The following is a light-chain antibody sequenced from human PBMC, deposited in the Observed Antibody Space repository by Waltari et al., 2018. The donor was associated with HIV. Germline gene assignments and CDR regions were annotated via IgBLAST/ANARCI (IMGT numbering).Light chain of an antibody. J-gene: IGLJ2*01. CDR3: AAWDDSLSGVV. CDR2: RNN. Sequence: QSVLTQPPSASGTPGQRVTISCSGSTSNTGSNYVYWYQQLPGTAPKILIYRNNQRPSGVPDRFSGSKSGTSASLAISGLRSEDEADYYCAAWDDSLSGVVFGGGTKLTVL. V-gene: IGLV1-47*01. CDR1: TSNTGSNY.